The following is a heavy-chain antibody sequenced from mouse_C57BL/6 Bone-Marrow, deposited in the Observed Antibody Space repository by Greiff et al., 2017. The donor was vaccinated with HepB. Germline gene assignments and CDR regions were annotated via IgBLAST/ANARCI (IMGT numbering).Heavy chain of an antibody. Sequence: EVHLVESGGGLVQSGRSLRLSCATSGFTFSDFYMEWVRQAPGKGLEWIAASRNKANDYTTEYSASVKGRFIVSRDTSQSILYLQMNALRAEDTAIYYCARDANGITTVYWDFDVWGTGTTVTVSS. V-gene: IGHV7-1*01. J-gene: IGHJ1*03. D-gene: IGHD1-1*01. CDR3: ARDANGITTVYWDFDV. CDR1: GFTFSDFY. CDR2: SRNKANDYTT.